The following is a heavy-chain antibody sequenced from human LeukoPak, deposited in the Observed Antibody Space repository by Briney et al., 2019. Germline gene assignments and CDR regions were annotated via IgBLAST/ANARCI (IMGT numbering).Heavy chain of an antibody. J-gene: IGHJ4*02. V-gene: IGHV4-59*01. CDR2: IYFSGST. CDR3: ARLGYGRPPEY. D-gene: IGHD5-18*01. CDR1: GGSISSYY. Sequence: SETLSLTCTVSGGSISSYYWGWIRQPPGKGLEWIGYIYFSGSTNYNPSLKSRVTMSVDTSKNLFPLKLTSVTAADTAVYSCARLGYGRPPEYWGQGTLVIVSS.